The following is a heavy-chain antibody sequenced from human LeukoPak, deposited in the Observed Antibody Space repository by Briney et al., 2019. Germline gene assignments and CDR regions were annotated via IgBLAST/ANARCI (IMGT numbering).Heavy chain of an antibody. CDR2: MNPNSGNT. D-gene: IGHD3-3*01. Sequence: ASVKVSCKASGYTFTSYDINWVRQATGQGLEWMGWMNPNSGNTGYAQKFRGRVTMTRNTSISTAYMELSSLRSEDTAVYYCARGAIWSGYYKGVDQFDYWGQGTLVTVSS. V-gene: IGHV1-8*01. CDR3: ARGAIWSGYYKGVDQFDY. J-gene: IGHJ4*02. CDR1: GYTFTSYD.